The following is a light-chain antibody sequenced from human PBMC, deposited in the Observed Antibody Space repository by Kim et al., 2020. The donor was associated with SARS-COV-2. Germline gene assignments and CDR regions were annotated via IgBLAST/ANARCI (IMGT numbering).Light chain of an antibody. CDR3: SSYAGSPYV. V-gene: IGLV2-8*01. CDR1: SSDVGRYKY. J-gene: IGLJ1*01. Sequence: QSALTQHPSASGSPGQSVTISCTGTSSDVGRYKYVSWYQQHPGKAPKLMLYEVNKRPSGVPDRFSGSKSGNTASLTVSGLQAEDEADYYCSSYAGSPYVFGTGTKVTVL. CDR2: EVN.